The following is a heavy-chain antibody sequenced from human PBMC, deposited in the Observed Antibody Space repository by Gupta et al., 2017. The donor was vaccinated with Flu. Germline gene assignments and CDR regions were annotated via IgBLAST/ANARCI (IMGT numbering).Heavy chain of an antibody. V-gene: IGHV3-23*01. CDR3: AKDVRGTYGDTAFDY. J-gene: IGHJ4*02. Sequence: EVQLLEYGGGLVQHGGSLKLSCVASGFTCSSYAMNWVRQVPGKGLEWVSLIRASGGTTNYADSVKGRFTISRDNSKNTLYLQMNSLRADDTAVYYCAKDVRGTYGDTAFDYWGQGTLVTVSS. CDR2: IRASGGTT. CDR1: GFTCSSYA. D-gene: IGHD2-21*02.